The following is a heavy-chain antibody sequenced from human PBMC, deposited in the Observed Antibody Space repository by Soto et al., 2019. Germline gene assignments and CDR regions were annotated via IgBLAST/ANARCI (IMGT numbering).Heavy chain of an antibody. Sequence: SETLSLTCAVSGGSISSGGYSWSWIRQPPGKGLEWIGYIYHSGSTYYNPSLKSRVPISVDRSKNQFSLKLSSVTAADTAVYYCARGSVDIVATKLNWFDPGGQGTLVPVSS. CDR2: IYHSGST. CDR1: GGSISSGGYS. V-gene: IGHV4-30-2*01. D-gene: IGHD5-12*01. J-gene: IGHJ5*02. CDR3: ARGSVDIVATKLNWFDP.